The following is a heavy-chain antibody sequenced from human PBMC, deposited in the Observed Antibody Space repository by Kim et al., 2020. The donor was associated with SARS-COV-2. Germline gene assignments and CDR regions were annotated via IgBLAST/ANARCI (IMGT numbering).Heavy chain of an antibody. D-gene: IGHD3-3*01. J-gene: IGHJ4*02. CDR3: ASNGEVTIFDY. CDR1: GGSISSYY. Sequence: SETLSLTCTVSGGSISSYYWSWIRQPPGKGLEWIGYIYYSGSTNYNPSLKSRVTISVDTSKNQFSLKLSSVTAADTAVYYCASNGEVTIFDYWGQGTLVTVSS. CDR2: IYYSGST. V-gene: IGHV4-59*01.